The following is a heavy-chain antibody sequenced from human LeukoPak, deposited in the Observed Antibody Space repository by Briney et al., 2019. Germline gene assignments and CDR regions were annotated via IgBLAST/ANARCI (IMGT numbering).Heavy chain of an antibody. D-gene: IGHD1-26*01. CDR3: AKTGEEVGATFSGFDY. CDR1: GFTFSSYA. CDR2: ISGSGGST. V-gene: IGHV3-23*01. Sequence: GGSLRLSCAASGFTFSSYAMSWVRQAPGKGLEWVSAISGSGGSTYYADSVKGRFTISRDNSKNTLYLQMNSLRAEDTAVYYCAKTGEEVGATFSGFDYWGQGTLVTVSS. J-gene: IGHJ4*02.